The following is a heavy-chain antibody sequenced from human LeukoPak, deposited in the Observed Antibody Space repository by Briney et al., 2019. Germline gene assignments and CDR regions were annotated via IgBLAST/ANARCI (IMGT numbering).Heavy chain of an antibody. CDR2: IYSGGST. J-gene: IGHJ4*02. CDR3: ARELGSDFDY. Sequence: GGSLRLSCAASGFTVSSNYMSWVRQAPGKGLEWVSVIYSGGSTYYADSVKGRFTISRDNAKNSLYLQMNSLRAEDTAVYYCARELGSDFDYWGQGTLVTVSS. CDR1: GFTVSSNY. V-gene: IGHV3-53*01.